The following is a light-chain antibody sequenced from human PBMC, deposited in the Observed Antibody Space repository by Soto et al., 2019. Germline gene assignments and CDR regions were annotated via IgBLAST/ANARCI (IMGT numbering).Light chain of an antibody. V-gene: IGLV1-51*01. Sequence: QSVLTQPPSVSAVPGHKVTLSCSGSSSNIGNNYVSWYQQLPGTAPKLLIYDNNKRPSGIPDRFSGSKSGTSATLCITALLPGDEADYYCGTWDSSLSAVVFGGGTKLTVL. CDR1: SSNIGNNY. CDR2: DNN. CDR3: GTWDSSLSAVV. J-gene: IGLJ2*01.